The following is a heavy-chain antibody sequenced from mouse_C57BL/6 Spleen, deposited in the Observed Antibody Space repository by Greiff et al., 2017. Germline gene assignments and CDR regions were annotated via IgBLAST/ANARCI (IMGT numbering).Heavy chain of an antibody. Sequence: EVQLQQSGPELVKPGASVKMSCKASGYTFTDYNMHWVKQSHGKSLEWIGYINPNNGGTSYNQKFKGKATLTVNKSSSTAYMELRSLTSEDSAVYYCARSYYDYDYAMDYWGQGTSVTVSS. V-gene: IGHV1-22*01. CDR3: ARSYYDYDYAMDY. D-gene: IGHD2-4*01. CDR2: INPNNGGT. J-gene: IGHJ4*01. CDR1: GYTFTDYN.